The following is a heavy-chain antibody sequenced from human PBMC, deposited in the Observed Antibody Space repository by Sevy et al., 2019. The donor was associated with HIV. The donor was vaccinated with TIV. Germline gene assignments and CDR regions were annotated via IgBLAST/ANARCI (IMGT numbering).Heavy chain of an antibody. J-gene: IGHJ4*02. CDR2: IFSSGTT. V-gene: IGHV4-30-4*08. D-gene: IGHD1-1*01. Sequence: SETLSLTCAVSGGSIGSGDYSWNWIRQPPGKGLEWIGYIFSSGTTHYNPSLTSRVAISVDTSKNQVSLRLNSVTAADPAVYYCARNGSPFVGGSFFDYWGQGTLVTVSS. CDR1: GGSIGSGDYS. CDR3: ARNGSPFVGGSFFDY.